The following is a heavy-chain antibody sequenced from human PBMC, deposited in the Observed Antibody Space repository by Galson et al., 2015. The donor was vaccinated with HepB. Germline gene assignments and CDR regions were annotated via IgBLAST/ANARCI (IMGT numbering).Heavy chain of an antibody. J-gene: IGHJ3*02. D-gene: IGHD1-26*01. Sequence: SVKVSCKASGNTFTSDHMHWVRQAPGQGLEWMGVIDPDGGTTRYAQNFQGRVTMTRDTSTSTVYMELNSLRSEDTAVYYCAKDGSEAFDIWGQGAMVTVPS. CDR1: GNTFTSDH. CDR2: IDPDGGTT. V-gene: IGHV1-46*01. CDR3: AKDGSEAFDI.